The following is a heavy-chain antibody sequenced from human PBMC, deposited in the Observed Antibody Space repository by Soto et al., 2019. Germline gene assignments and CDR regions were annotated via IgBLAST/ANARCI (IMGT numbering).Heavy chain of an antibody. V-gene: IGHV1-3*01. CDR3: ARDVYLWFGELAYYYYGMDV. Sequence: ASVKVSCKASGYTFTSYAMHWVRQAPGQRLEWMGWINAGNGNTKYSQKFQGRVTITRDTSASTAYMELSSLRSEDTAVYYCARDVYLWFGELAYYYYGMDVWGQGTTVTVSS. CDR1: GYTFTSYA. D-gene: IGHD3-10*01. CDR2: INAGNGNT. J-gene: IGHJ6*02.